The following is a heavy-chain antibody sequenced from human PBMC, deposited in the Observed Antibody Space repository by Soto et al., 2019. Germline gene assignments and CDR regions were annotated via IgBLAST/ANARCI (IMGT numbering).Heavy chain of an antibody. D-gene: IGHD3-10*01. J-gene: IGHJ6*02. CDR1: GYTFSVFY. CDR2: ISPSSGGA. Sequence: QVQMVQSGPEMKKPGASVKVSCKASGYTFSVFYIHWVRQAPGQGLEWMGWISPSSGGANYAQKFQGRVTLTRDTSINTAYMELSRLRSDDTALYYCARDLRLSGNGMDVWGQGTTVTVSS. V-gene: IGHV1-2*02. CDR3: ARDLRLSGNGMDV.